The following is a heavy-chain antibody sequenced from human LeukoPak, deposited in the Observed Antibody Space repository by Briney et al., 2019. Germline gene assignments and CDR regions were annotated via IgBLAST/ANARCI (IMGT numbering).Heavy chain of an antibody. J-gene: IGHJ4*02. D-gene: IGHD3-10*01. Sequence: GGSLRLSCAASGFTFSSYWMTWVRQVPGKGLEWVANIKQDGSEKYYFDSVKGRFTISRDNAKRSLYLQMNSLRAEDTAVYYCARSAGGWFGELKYNFDYWGQGTLVTVSS. CDR2: IKQDGSEK. V-gene: IGHV3-7*01. CDR3: ARSAGGWFGELKYNFDY. CDR1: GFTFSSYW.